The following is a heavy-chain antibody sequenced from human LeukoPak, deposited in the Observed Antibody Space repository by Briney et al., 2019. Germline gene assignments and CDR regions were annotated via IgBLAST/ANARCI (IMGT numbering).Heavy chain of an antibody. CDR1: GHTSTTYA. D-gene: IGHD4-17*01. V-gene: IGHV1-69*13. CDR2: IIPIFGTA. CDR3: ASLYGDYRGWFDP. J-gene: IGHJ5*02. Sequence: SVKVSCKASGHTSTTYAISWVRQAPGQGLEWMGGIIPIFGTANYAQKFQGRVTITADESTSTAYMELSSLRSEDTAVYYCASLYGDYRGWFDPWGQGTLVTVSS.